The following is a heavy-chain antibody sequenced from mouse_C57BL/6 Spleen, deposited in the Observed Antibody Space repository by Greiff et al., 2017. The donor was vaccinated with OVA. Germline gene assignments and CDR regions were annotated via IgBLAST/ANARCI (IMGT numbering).Heavy chain of an antibody. D-gene: IGHD1-1*01. J-gene: IGHJ1*03. CDR1: GYAFSSSW. CDR3: ANYYGSSHWYFDV. V-gene: IGHV1-82*01. CDR2: IYPGDGDT. Sequence: QVQLQQSGPELVKPGASVKISCKASGYAFSSSWMNWVKRRPGKGLEWIGRIYPGDGDTNYNGKFKGKATLTADKSSSTAYMQLSSLTSEDSAVYFCANYYGSSHWYFDVWGTGTTVTVSS.